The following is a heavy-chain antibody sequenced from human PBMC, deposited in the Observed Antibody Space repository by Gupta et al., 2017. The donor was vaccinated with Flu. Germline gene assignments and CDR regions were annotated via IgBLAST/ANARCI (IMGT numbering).Heavy chain of an antibody. V-gene: IGHV3-74*03. J-gene: IGHJ4*02. CDR1: GFTFSRYW. D-gene: IGHD4-4*01. CDR2: INGDGSTT. CDR3: ARVGRDGYSNFDQ. Sequence: ASGFTFSRYWIHWVRQVPGKGLVWVSRINGDGSTTTYADSVEGRFTISRDNAKNTLYLQMNSLSVEDTALYYCARVGRDGYSNFDQWGPGTLVTVSS.